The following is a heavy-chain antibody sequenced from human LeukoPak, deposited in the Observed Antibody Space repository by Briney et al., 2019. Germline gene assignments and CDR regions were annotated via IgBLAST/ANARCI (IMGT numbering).Heavy chain of an antibody. Sequence: SVKVSCKASGGTFSSYAISWVRQAPGQGLEWMGGIIPIFGTANYAQKFQGRVTITADESTSTAYTELSSLRSEDTAVYYCARAEWRQQLFPFDYWGQGTLVTVSS. V-gene: IGHV1-69*13. CDR2: IIPIFGTA. J-gene: IGHJ4*02. CDR3: ARAEWRQQLFPFDY. D-gene: IGHD6-6*01. CDR1: GGTFSSYA.